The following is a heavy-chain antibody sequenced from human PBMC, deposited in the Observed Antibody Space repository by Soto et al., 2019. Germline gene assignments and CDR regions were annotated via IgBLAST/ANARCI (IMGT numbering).Heavy chain of an antibody. V-gene: IGHV3-30*18. D-gene: IGHD3-16*01. CDR2: ISYDGSNN. CDR1: GFTFSSYG. J-gene: IGHJ4*02. Sequence: QVQLVESGGGVVQPGRSLRLSCTASGFTFSSYGMHWVRQAPGKGLEWVAVISYDGSNNYYADSVKGRFTISRDNSKNTLYLQMNSLRAEDTAVYYCAKDYGGLDYWGQGTLVTVSS. CDR3: AKDYGGLDY.